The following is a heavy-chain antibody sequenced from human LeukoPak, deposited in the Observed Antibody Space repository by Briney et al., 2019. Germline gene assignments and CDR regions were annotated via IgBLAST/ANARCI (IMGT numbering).Heavy chain of an antibody. J-gene: IGHJ3*02. CDR3: ARPLFIGLTGYYAEEDAFDI. CDR2: IYYSGST. V-gene: IGHV4-39*01. CDR1: GGSISSSSYY. Sequence: PSETLSLTCTVSGGSISSSSYYWGWIRQPPGKGLEWIGSIYYSGSTYYNPSLKSRVTISVDTSKNQFSLKLSSVTAADTAVYYCARPLFIGLTGYYAEEDAFDIWGQGTMVTVSS. D-gene: IGHD3-9*01.